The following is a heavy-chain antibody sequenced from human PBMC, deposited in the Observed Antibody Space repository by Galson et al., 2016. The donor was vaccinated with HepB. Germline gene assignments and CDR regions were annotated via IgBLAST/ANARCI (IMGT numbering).Heavy chain of an antibody. V-gene: IGHV3-30*18. CDR2: IAFDASVD. Sequence: SLRLSCAASGFAFRTYGMHWVRQAPGQGLEWVAHIAFDASVDSYAASVENRFTISRDNSENALYLQMNNLRPDDTAIYYCVKEGGRGLGGYKWDFWGQGTLATVS. D-gene: IGHD5-24*01. J-gene: IGHJ4*02. CDR1: GFAFRTYG. CDR3: VKEGGRGLGGYKWDF.